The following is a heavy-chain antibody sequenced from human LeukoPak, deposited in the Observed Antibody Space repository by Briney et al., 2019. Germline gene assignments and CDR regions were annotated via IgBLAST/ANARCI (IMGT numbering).Heavy chain of an antibody. J-gene: IGHJ4*02. D-gene: IGHD6-6*01. CDR3: AKGLYSSSSYFDY. CDR1: GFTFSSYV. V-gene: IGHV3-23*01. CDR2: ISDSGGST. Sequence: GGSLRLSCAASGFTFSSYVMSWVRQAPGKGLEWVSAISDSGGSTFYADSVEGRFTISGDNSKNTLYLQMNSLRAEDTAVYYCAKGLYSSSSYFDYWGQGTLVTVSS.